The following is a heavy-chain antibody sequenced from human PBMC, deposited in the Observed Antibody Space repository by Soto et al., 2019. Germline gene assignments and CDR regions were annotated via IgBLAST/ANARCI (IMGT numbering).Heavy chain of an antibody. CDR1: GFTFSSYG. V-gene: IGHV3-33*01. CDR2: IWYDGSNK. D-gene: IGHD2-15*01. CDR3: ARSGVYIEPNYYYYYYMDV. Sequence: QVQLVESGGGVVQPGRSLRLSCAASGFTFSSYGMHWVRQAPGKGLEWVAVIWYDGSNKYYADSVKGRFTISRDNSKNTLYLQMNSLRAEDTAVYYCARSGVYIEPNYYYYYYMDVWGKGTTVTVSS. J-gene: IGHJ6*03.